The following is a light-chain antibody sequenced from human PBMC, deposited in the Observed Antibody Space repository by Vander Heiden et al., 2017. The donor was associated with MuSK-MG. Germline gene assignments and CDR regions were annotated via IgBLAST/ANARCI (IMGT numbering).Light chain of an antibody. J-gene: IGKJ2*01. CDR3: QQYGSSPYT. CDR2: GAS. CDR1: QSVSSSY. Sequence: EIVLTQSPGTLSLSPGERATLSCRASQSVSSSYLVWYQQKPDQAPRLLIYGASSRATGIPDRFSGSGSGTDFTLTISRLDPEDFAVYYCQQYGSSPYTFGQGTKLEIK. V-gene: IGKV3-20*01.